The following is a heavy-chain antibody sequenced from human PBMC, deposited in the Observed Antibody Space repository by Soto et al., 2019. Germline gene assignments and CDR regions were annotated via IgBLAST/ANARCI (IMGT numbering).Heavy chain of an antibody. J-gene: IGHJ5*02. CDR1: VFTFTSSA. CDR2: IGVGSGNR. V-gene: IGHV1-58*01. Sequence: SVKVSCKASVFTFTSSAVQWVRQARGQRLEWIGWIGVGSGNRHYAQKFQERVTITRDMSTNTAYMELSSLRSEDTAVYYCAALGVNFDPWGQGTLVTVSS. CDR3: AALGVNFDP. D-gene: IGHD2-8*01.